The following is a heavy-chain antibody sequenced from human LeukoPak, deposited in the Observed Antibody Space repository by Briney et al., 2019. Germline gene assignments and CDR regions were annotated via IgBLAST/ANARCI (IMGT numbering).Heavy chain of an antibody. CDR1: GGSISSGGYY. D-gene: IGHD2-21*02. V-gene: IGHV4-31*03. CDR2: IYYSGST. CDR3: ASSYCGGDCYSFDY. Sequence: SQTLSLTCTVSGGSISSGGYYWSWIRQHPGKGLEWIGYIYYSGSTYYNPSLKSRVTILVDTSKNQFSLKLSSVTAADTAVYYCASSYCGGDCYSFDYWGQGTLVTVSS. J-gene: IGHJ4*02.